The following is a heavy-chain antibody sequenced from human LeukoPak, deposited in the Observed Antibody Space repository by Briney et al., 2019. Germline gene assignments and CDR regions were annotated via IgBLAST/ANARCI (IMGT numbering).Heavy chain of an antibody. D-gene: IGHD1-26*01. J-gene: IGHJ3*02. CDR2: IIPIFGTA. CDR3: ARDAGLVGATRAFDI. CDR1: GGTFSSYA. V-gene: IGHV1-69*13. Sequence: SVKVSCKASGGTFSSYAISWVRQAPGQGLEWMGGIIPIFGTANYAQKFQGRVMITADESTSTAYMELSSLRSEDTAVYYCARDAGLVGATRAFDIWGQGTMVTVSS.